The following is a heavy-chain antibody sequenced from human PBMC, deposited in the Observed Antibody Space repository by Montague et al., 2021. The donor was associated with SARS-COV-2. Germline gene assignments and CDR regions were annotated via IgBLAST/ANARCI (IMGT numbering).Heavy chain of an antibody. V-gene: IGHV4-34*01. CDR3: TRCEVAVTGIDY. D-gene: IGHD6-19*01. J-gene: IGHJ4*02. Sequence: STSYNPSLKSRVTMSVETSENHVSLRLSSVTAADTAVYYCTRCEVAVTGIDYWGQGALVTVSS. CDR2: ST.